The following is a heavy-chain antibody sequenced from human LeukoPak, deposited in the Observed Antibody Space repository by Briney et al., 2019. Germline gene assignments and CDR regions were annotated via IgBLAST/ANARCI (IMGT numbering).Heavy chain of an antibody. J-gene: IGHJ4*02. V-gene: IGHV4-4*07. CDR1: GGSISSSH. D-gene: IGHD6-13*01. CDR2: LHTSGTT. Sequence: PSETLSLTCTVSGGSISSSHWSCIRQPAGKELESIGRLHTSGTTNYNLSLKSRVAMSVDTSKNQFSLKLSSVTAADTAVYYCARDMPYSSSWHRLDYWGQGTLVTVSS. CDR3: ARDMPYSSSWHRLDY.